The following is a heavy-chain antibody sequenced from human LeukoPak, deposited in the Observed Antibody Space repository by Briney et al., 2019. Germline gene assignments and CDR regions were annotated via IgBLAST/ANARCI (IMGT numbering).Heavy chain of an antibody. D-gene: IGHD3-22*01. J-gene: IGHJ4*02. V-gene: IGHV3-48*04. CDR2: ISSSSTI. Sequence: PGGYLRLYCAASGFTFSSYSMNWVRQAPGKGLEWVSYISSSSTIYYADSVKGRFTISRDNAKNSLYLQMNSLRAEDTAVYYCARDSRAYYYDSSGVFDYWGQGTLVTVSS. CDR3: ARDSRAYYYDSSGVFDY. CDR1: GFTFSSYS.